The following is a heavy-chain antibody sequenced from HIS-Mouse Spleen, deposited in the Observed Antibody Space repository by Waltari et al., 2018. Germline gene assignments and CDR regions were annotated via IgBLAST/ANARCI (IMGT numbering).Heavy chain of an antibody. CDR1: GFTFISYA. J-gene: IGHJ3*02. Sequence: QVQLVESGGGVVQPGRSLRLSCAASGFTFISYAMHWVRQAPGKGLEWVAVISYDGSNKYYADSVKGRFTISRDNSKNTLYLQMNSLRAEDTAVYYCASRGYSYGYAFDIWGQGTMVTVSS. CDR3: ASRGYSYGYAFDI. D-gene: IGHD5-18*01. V-gene: IGHV3-30-3*01. CDR2: ISYDGSNK.